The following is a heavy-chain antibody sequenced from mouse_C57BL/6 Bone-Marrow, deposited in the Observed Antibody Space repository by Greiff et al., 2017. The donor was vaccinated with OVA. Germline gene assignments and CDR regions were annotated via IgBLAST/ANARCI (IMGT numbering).Heavy chain of an antibody. CDR1: GFTFSDYG. D-gene: IGHD3-2*01. CDR2: ISNLAYSI. J-gene: IGHJ1*03. V-gene: IGHV5-15*01. Sequence: EVQLVESGGGLVQPGGSLKLSCAASGFTFSDYGMAWVRQAPRKGPEWVEFISNLAYSIYYADTVTGRFTISRENAKNTLYLEMSSLRSEDKAMYYCARHQRLTGYFDDWGTGTTVTVSS. CDR3: ARHQRLTGYFDD.